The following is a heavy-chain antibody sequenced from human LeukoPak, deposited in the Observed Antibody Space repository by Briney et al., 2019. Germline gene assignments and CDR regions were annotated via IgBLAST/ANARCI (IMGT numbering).Heavy chain of an antibody. CDR3: AIGAVGYYDSSGYHPYLFDY. J-gene: IGHJ4*02. V-gene: IGHV1-2*02. CDR2: INPNSGGT. CDR1: GYTFTGYY. D-gene: IGHD3-22*01. Sequence: GASVKVSCKASGYTFTGYYMHWVRQAPGQGLEWMGWINPNSGGTNYAQKFQGRVTMTRDTSISTAYMELSRLRSDDTAVYYCAIGAVGYYDSSGYHPYLFDYWGQGTLVTVSS.